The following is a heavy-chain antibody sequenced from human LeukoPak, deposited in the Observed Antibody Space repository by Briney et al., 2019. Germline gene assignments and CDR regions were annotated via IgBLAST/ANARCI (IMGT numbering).Heavy chain of an antibody. J-gene: IGHJ4*02. CDR3: ARGYGDSIHFDY. D-gene: IGHD4-17*01. V-gene: IGHV3-7*04. CDR2: IKRDGSEK. Sequence: GGSLRLSCAASGFTFSSYWMSWVRQAPGKGLEWVANIKRDGSEKYYVDSVKGRFAISRDNAKNSLYLQMNSLRAEEAAVYYCARGYGDSIHFDYWGQGTLVTVSS. CDR1: GFTFSSYW.